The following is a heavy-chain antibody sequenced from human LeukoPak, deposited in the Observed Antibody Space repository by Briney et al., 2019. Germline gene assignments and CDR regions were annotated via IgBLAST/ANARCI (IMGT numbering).Heavy chain of an antibody. CDR1: GGSISNYY. V-gene: IGHV4-59*01. Sequence: SETLSLTCTVSGGSISNYYWSWIRQPPGKGLEWIGYIYYSGSAKYNPSLKSRGTISADTSKNQFSLKLSSVTAADTAVYYCARSYGSGNYFDYWGQGPLVTVSS. J-gene: IGHJ4*02. D-gene: IGHD3-10*01. CDR2: IYYSGSA. CDR3: ARSYGSGNYFDY.